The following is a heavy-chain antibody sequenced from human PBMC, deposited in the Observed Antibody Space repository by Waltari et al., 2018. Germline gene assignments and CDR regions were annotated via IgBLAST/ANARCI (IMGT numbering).Heavy chain of an antibody. V-gene: IGHV4-31*03. CDR3: ARDADSVTRSWFDP. CDR2: IYYSEST. Sequence: QVQLQESGPGLAKASQTLSLTCTVSGGSISSGGYYCSWFRRHPGKGLEWIWYIYYSESTYYNPSLKSRGTIAVDTSKNQFSMKLSSVTAADTAVYYCARDADSVTRSWFDPWGQGTLVTVSS. J-gene: IGHJ5*02. D-gene: IGHD2-15*01. CDR1: GGSISSGGYY.